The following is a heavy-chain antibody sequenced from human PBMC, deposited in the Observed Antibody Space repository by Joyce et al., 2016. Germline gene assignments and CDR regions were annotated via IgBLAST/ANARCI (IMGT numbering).Heavy chain of an antibody. CDR1: GGSISSGHYH. J-gene: IGHJ3*02. CDR3: ARNPRVSAEAFDI. Sequence: QVQLQESGPGLVKPSQTLSLLCTVSGGSISSGHYHWSWIRQHPGKGLEWIGYIDFSGSTYYNPSLKSRVTISVDTSKNQFSLNLDSVTAADTAVYYCARNPRVSAEAFDIWGQGTMVTVSS. V-gene: IGHV4-31*03. D-gene: IGHD3-3*01. CDR2: IDFSGST.